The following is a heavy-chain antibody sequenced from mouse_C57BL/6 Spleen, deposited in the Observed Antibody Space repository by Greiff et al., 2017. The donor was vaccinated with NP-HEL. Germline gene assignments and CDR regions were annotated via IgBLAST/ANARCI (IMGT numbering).Heavy chain of an antibody. J-gene: IGHJ4*01. Sequence: EVKVVESGGGLVKPGGSLKLSCAASGFTFSDYGMHWVRQAPEKGLEWVAYISSGSSTIYYADTVKGRFTISRDNAKNTLFLQMTSLRSEDTAMYYCARALYYDYDEGYAMDYWGQGTSVTVSS. CDR3: ARALYYDYDEGYAMDY. CDR1: GFTFSDYG. CDR2: ISSGSSTI. V-gene: IGHV5-17*01. D-gene: IGHD2-4*01.